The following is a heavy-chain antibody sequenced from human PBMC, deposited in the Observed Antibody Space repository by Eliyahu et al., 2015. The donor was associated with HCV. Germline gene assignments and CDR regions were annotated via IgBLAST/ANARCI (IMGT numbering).Heavy chain of an antibody. V-gene: IGHV3-23*01. J-gene: IGHJ4*02. CDR1: GFTFHNYA. Sequence: EVQLLESGGGLVQPGGSLRLSCTASGFTFHNYAMSWVRQAPGKGAGLGSAISGDGGDTFHADSVRGRFTVSRDNSKNTLYLHMNSLRAEDSAIYYCAKDSRVAVAGTSIFWGQGTLVTVSS. CDR3: AKDSRVAVAGTSIF. D-gene: IGHD6-19*01. CDR2: ISGDGGDT.